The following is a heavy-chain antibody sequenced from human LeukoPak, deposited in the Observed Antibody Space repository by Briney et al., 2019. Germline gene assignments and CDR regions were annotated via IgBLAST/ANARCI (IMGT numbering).Heavy chain of an antibody. CDR1: GGSFSDYW. Sequence: SETLSLTCAVYGGSFSDYWWTWIRQSPGKGLEWIGEINNGGSTNYNPSLKSRVTISVDTSQNQFSLRLSSVTAADTAVYYCARGRYVTTRGGAAAGFLDYWGQGTLVTVST. CDR2: INNGGST. CDR3: ARGRYVTTRGGAAAGFLDY. D-gene: IGHD6-13*01. V-gene: IGHV4-34*01. J-gene: IGHJ4*02.